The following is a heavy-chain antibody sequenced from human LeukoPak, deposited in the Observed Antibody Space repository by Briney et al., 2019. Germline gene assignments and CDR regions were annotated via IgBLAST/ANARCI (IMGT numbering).Heavy chain of an antibody. CDR2: IHTSGST. CDR3: ARVGPPYCSSTSCRYVDY. Sequence: PSETLSLTCTVSGGSISSGSYYWSWIRQPAGKGLEWIGRIHTSGSTNYNPSLKSRVTISVDTSKNQFSLKLSSVTAADTAVYYCARVGPPYCSSTSCRYVDYWGQGTLVTVSS. CDR1: GGSISSGSYY. D-gene: IGHD2-2*01. J-gene: IGHJ4*02. V-gene: IGHV4-61*02.